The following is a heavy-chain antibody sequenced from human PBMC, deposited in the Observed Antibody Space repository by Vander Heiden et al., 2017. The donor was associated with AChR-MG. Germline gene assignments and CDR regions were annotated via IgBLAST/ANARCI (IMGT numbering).Heavy chain of an antibody. J-gene: IGHJ4*02. CDR2: IYPGDFDN. D-gene: IGHD3-3*01. V-gene: IGHV5-51*01. CDR1: GYSFTNYW. CDR3: AISRWSAKYRDLGY. Sequence: EVQLVQSGAEVKKPGESLKISCKGSGYSFTNYWIAWVRQMPGKGLEWMGIIYPGDFDNRYSPAVQGQVTISVDKSISTAYLQWRRLKASDTAMYYCAISRWSAKYRDLGYWGQGTLVTVSS.